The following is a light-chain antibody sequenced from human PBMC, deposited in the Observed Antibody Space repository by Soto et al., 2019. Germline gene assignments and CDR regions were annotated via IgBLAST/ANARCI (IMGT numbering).Light chain of an antibody. CDR1: QTISNF. CDR2: SAS. V-gene: IGKV1-27*01. Sequence: DIQMTQSPSHLSASVGDRVIITCRASQTISNFLAWYQQKPGKVPQVLIYSASILQSGVPSRFSGSESGTDCTLTISSLQPEDVATYYCQKYNSAPRTFGPGTKVEIK. J-gene: IGKJ1*01. CDR3: QKYNSAPRT.